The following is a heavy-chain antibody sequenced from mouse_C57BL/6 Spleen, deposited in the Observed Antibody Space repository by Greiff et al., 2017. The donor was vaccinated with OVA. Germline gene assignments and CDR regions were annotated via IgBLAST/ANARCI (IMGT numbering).Heavy chain of an antibody. Sequence: QVQLQQSGPELVKPGASVKISCKASGYAFSGSWMNWVKQRPGKGLEWIGRIYPGDGDTNYNGKFKGKATLTADKSSSTAYMQLSSLTSEDSAVYFCARIASNYEWYFDVWGTGTTVTVSS. J-gene: IGHJ1*03. V-gene: IGHV1-82*01. CDR3: ARIASNYEWYFDV. CDR2: IYPGDGDT. CDR1: GYAFSGSW. D-gene: IGHD2-5*01.